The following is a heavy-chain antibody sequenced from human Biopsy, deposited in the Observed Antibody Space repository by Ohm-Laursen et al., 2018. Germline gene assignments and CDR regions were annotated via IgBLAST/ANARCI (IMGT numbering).Heavy chain of an antibody. Sequence: SLRLSCTASGFRFDDYAMHWVRQRPGKGLEGVSGISWTRRNVGYADSVKGRFTITRDNAKKSLYLQMNRLRPEDTALYYCARDRGQNYYDSTGYYNGMDVWGQGTTVTVAS. CDR2: ISWTRRNV. CDR1: GFRFDDYA. D-gene: IGHD3-22*01. CDR3: ARDRGQNYYDSTGYYNGMDV. V-gene: IGHV3-9*01. J-gene: IGHJ6*02.